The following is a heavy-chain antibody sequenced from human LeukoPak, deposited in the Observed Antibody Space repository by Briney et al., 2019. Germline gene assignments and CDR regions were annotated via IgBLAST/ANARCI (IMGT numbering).Heavy chain of an antibody. CDR2: IFYSGST. J-gene: IGHJ6*02. V-gene: IGHV4-38-2*02. Sequence: SETLSLTCTVSGYSISSGYYWGWVRQPPGKGLAWIGSIFYSGSTYYNPSLKSRVTISVDTSKNQFSLKLSSVTAADTAVYYCARLTNSGFYNYYGMDVWGQGTTVTVSS. D-gene: IGHD6-19*01. CDR1: GYSISSGYY. CDR3: ARLTNSGFYNYYGMDV.